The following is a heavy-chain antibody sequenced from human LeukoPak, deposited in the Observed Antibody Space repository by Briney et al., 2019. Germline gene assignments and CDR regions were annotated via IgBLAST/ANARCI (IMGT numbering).Heavy chain of an antibody. Sequence: PSETLSLTCAVYGGSFSGYYWSWIRQPPGKGLEWIGEINHSGSTNYNPSLKSRVTISVDTSKNQFSLKLSSVTAADTAVYYCARLPARAPDYWGQGTLVTVSS. J-gene: IGHJ4*02. CDR2: INHSGST. CDR1: GGSFSGYY. V-gene: IGHV4-34*01. D-gene: IGHD6-6*01. CDR3: ARLPARAPDY.